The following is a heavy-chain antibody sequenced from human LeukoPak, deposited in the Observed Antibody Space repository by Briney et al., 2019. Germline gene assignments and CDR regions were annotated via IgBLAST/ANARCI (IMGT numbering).Heavy chain of an antibody. CDR2: IKQDGSEK. V-gene: IGHV3-7*01. J-gene: IGHJ4*02. Sequence: GGSLRLSCAASGFTFSSYWRSWVRQAPGKGLEWVANIKQDGSEKYYVDSVKGRFTISRDNAKNSLYLQMNSLRAEDTAVYYCAGGYCSSTSCFDYWGQGTLVPVSS. D-gene: IGHD2-2*01. CDR3: AGGYCSSTSCFDY. CDR1: GFTFSSYW.